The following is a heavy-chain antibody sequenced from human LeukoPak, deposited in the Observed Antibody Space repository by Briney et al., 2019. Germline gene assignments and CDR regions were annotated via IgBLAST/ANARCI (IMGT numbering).Heavy chain of an antibody. CDR1: GGTFSSYA. D-gene: IGHD3-22*01. Sequence: KVSCKASGGTFSSYAISWVRQAPGQGLEWTGRIIPIFGTANYAQKFQGRVTITTDESTSTAYMELSSLRSEDTAVYYCAREGSQWYYDSSGYPGALGYWGQGTLVTVSS. J-gene: IGHJ4*02. CDR2: IIPIFGTA. CDR3: AREGSQWYYDSSGYPGALGY. V-gene: IGHV1-69*05.